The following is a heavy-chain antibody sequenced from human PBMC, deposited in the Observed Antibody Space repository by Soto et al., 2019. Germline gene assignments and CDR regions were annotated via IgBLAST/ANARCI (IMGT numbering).Heavy chain of an antibody. V-gene: IGHV1-69*12. D-gene: IGHD3-3*01. Sequence: QVQLVQSGAEVQKPGSSVKVSCKASGGTFSNYAMSWVRQAPGQGLEWMGGIIPICGTANYAQKFQGRVTITADESTSTAYMELSSLRSEDTAVYYCARGMVRFLDSLGVDVWGQGTTVTVSS. CDR2: IIPICGTA. CDR3: ARGMVRFLDSLGVDV. J-gene: IGHJ6*02. CDR1: GGTFSNYA.